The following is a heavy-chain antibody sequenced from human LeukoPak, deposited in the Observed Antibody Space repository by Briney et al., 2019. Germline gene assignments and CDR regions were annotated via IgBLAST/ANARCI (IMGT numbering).Heavy chain of an antibody. CDR3: ARARYCSSTSCYPSRINWFDP. Sequence: ASETLSLTCTVSGGSVSSGSYYWSWIRQPPGKGLEWIGYIYYSGSTNYNPSLKSRVTISVDTSKNQFSLKLSSVTAADTAVYYCARARYCSSTSCYPSRINWFDPWGQGTLVTVSS. J-gene: IGHJ5*02. D-gene: IGHD2-2*01. V-gene: IGHV4-61*01. CDR2: IYYSGST. CDR1: GGSVSSGSYY.